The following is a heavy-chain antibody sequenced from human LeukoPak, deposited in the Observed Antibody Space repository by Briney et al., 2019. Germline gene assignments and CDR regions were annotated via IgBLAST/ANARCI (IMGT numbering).Heavy chain of an antibody. CDR2: INHSGST. CDR3: ARGYYDSSGPKSYYFDY. V-gene: IGHV4-34*01. CDR1: GGSFSGYY. Sequence: SSETLSLTCAVYGGSFSGYYWSWLRQPPGKGLEWIGEINHSGSTNYNPSLKSRVTISVDTSKNQFSLKLSSVTAADTAVYYCARGYYDSSGPKSYYFDYWGQGTLVTVSS. J-gene: IGHJ4*02. D-gene: IGHD3-22*01.